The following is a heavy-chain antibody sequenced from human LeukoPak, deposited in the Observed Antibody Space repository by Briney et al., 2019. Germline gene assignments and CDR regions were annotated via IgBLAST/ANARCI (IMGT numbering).Heavy chain of an antibody. CDR2: INPNSGGT. J-gene: IGHJ4*02. V-gene: IGHV1-2*02. Sequence: ASVKVSCKASGYIFTGYYMHWVRQAPGQGLEWMGWINPNSGGTNYAQKFQGRVSMTRDTSISTGYMELSRLRSDDSAVYYCARLLAEWYRRDYWGQGTLVTVSS. CDR1: GYIFTGYY. CDR3: ARLLAEWYRRDY. D-gene: IGHD3-3*01.